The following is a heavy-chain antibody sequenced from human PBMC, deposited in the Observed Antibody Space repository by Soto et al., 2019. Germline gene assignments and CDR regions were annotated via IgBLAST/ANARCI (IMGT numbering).Heavy chain of an antibody. CDR3: ARGLYDFWRGSTGGYYGMDV. D-gene: IGHD3-3*01. CDR2: IIPIFGTA. Sequence: SVKVSCKASGGTFSSYAISWVRQAPGQGLEWMGGIIPIFGTANYAQKFQGRVTITADESTSTAYMELSSLRSEDTAVYYCARGLYDFWRGSTGGYYGMDVWGQGTTVTVSS. J-gene: IGHJ6*02. V-gene: IGHV1-69*13. CDR1: GGTFSSYA.